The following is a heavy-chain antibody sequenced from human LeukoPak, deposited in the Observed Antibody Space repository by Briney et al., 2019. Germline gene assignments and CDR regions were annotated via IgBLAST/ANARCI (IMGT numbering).Heavy chain of an antibody. CDR2: MNPNSGNT. J-gene: IGHJ4*02. CDR3: ARDLPSGELHNDY. V-gene: IGHV1-8*01. CDR1: GYTFTSYD. D-gene: IGHD1-26*01. Sequence: GASVKVSCKASGYTFTSYDINWVRQATGQGLEWMGWMNPNSGNTGYAQKFQGRVTMTRNTSISTAYMELSRLRSDDTAVYYCARDLPSGELHNDYGGQGTLVTVSS.